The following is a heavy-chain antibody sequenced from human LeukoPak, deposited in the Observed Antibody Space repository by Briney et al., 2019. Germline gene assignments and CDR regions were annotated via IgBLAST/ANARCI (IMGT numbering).Heavy chain of an antibody. D-gene: IGHD3-9*01. J-gene: IGHJ3*02. CDR1: GGSFSNYF. CDR2: VDTSWNT. CDR3: ARVCGSATGYRLCGFDI. V-gene: IGHV4-4*07. Sequence: SETLSLTCTVSGGSFSNYFWNWIRQPAGKGLEWLGRVDTSWNTNYNPSLKSRLTMSVGTSKNQFSLKVTSVTAADTAVYYCARVCGSATGYRLCGFDIWGQGTVVTVSS.